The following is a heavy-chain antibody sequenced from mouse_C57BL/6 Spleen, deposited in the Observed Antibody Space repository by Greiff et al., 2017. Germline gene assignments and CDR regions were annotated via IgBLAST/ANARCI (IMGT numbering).Heavy chain of an antibody. Sequence: EVMLVESGEGLVKPGGSLKLSCAASGFTFSSYAMSWVRQTPEKRLEWVAYIRRGGDYIYYADTVKGRFTISRDDARNTLYLQMSSLKSEDTAMYYCTRDGLYFDYWGQGTTLTVAS. J-gene: IGHJ2*01. D-gene: IGHD2-3*01. V-gene: IGHV5-9-1*02. CDR3: TRDGLYFDY. CDR2: IRRGGDYI. CDR1: GFTFSSYA.